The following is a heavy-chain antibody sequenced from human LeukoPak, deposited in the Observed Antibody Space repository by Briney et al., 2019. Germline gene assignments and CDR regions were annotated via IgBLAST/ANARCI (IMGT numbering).Heavy chain of an antibody. V-gene: IGHV3-23*01. D-gene: IGHD6-19*01. CDR3: AKEPGVAVADPPYFDY. CDR2: ISGSGGST. CDR1: GFTSSSYA. Sequence: GGSLRLSCATSGFTSSSYAMSWVRQAPGKGLEWVSVISGSGGSTNYADSVKGRFTISRDNSKNTLYLQMNSLRAEDTAVYYCAKEPGVAVADPPYFDYWGQGTLVTVSS. J-gene: IGHJ4*02.